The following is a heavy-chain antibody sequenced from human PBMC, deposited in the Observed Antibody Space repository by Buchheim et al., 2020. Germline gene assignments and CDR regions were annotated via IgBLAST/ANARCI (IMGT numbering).Heavy chain of an antibody. V-gene: IGHV4-59*01. Sequence: QVQLQESGPGLGKPSETLSLTCTVSGGSIRNYYWSWIRQPPGKGLEWIGNINYSGTANYNASLKTRVTISVDTSKNQFSLRVTSVTAADTAVYYCARQGQRLAMSYFDYWGQGTL. CDR1: GGSIRNYY. CDR2: INYSGTA. CDR3: ARQGQRLAMSYFDY. D-gene: IGHD6-25*01. J-gene: IGHJ4*02.